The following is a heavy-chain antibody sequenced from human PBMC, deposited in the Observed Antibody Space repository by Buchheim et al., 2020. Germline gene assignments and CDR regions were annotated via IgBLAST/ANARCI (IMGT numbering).Heavy chain of an antibody. J-gene: IGHJ4*02. V-gene: IGHV3-30*18. CDR2: ISYDGSNK. Sequence: QVQLVESGGGVVQPGRSLRLSCAASGFTFSSYGMHWVRQAPGKGLEWVAVISYDGSNKYYADSVKGRFTIPRDNSKNTVYLQMNSLRAEDTAVYYCAKVSYDSSGYVDYWGQGTL. CDR1: GFTFSSYG. D-gene: IGHD3-22*01. CDR3: AKVSYDSSGYVDY.